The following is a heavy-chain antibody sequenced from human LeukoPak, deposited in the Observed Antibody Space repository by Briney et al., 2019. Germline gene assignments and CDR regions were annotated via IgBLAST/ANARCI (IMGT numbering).Heavy chain of an antibody. CDR1: GGTFSSYA. D-gene: IGHD3-22*01. J-gene: IGHJ4*02. Sequence: SVRVSCKASGGTFSSYAISWVRQVPGQGLEWMGGIIPIFGTANYAQKFQGRVTITADESTSTAYMELSSLRSEDTAVYYCARDSSGYYYGLDYWGQGTLVTVSS. CDR3: ARDSSGYYYGLDY. V-gene: IGHV1-69*13. CDR2: IIPIFGTA.